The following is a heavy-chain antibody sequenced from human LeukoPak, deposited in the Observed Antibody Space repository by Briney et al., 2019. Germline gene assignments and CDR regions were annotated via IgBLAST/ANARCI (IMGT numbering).Heavy chain of an antibody. D-gene: IGHD4-11*01. CDR2: IYHSGST. Sequence: SQTLSLTCTVSGGSISSGGYYWSWIRQPPGKGLEWIGYIYHSGSTYYNPSLKSRVTISVDRSKIQFSLKLSSVTAADTAVYYCARDTYRGFDYWGQGTLVTVSS. CDR3: ARDTYRGFDY. CDR1: GGSISSGGYY. V-gene: IGHV4-30-2*01. J-gene: IGHJ4*02.